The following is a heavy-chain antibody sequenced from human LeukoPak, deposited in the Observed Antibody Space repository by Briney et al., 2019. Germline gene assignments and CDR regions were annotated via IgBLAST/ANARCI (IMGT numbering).Heavy chain of an antibody. V-gene: IGHV4-59*01. CDR2: IYYSGST. Sequence: SETLSLNCTVSGGSISSYYWSWIRQPPGKGLEWIGYIYYSGSTNYNPSLKSRVTISVDTSKNQFSLNLSSVTAADTAVYYCARASSGWAGDAFDIWGQGTMVTVSS. D-gene: IGHD6-19*01. J-gene: IGHJ3*02. CDR1: GGSISSYY. CDR3: ARASSGWAGDAFDI.